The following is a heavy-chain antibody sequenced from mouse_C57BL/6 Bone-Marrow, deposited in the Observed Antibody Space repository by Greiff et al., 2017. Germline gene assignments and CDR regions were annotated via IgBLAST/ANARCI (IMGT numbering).Heavy chain of an antibody. CDR3: ARQLGGAFAY. Sequence: VKLQESGPELVKPGASVKISCKASGYAFSSSWMNWVKQRPGKGLEWIGRIYPGDGDTNYNGKFKGKATLTADKSSSTAYMQLSSLTSEDSAVYFCARQLGGAFAYWGQGTLVTVAA. V-gene: IGHV1-82*01. CDR1: GYAFSSSW. CDR2: IYPGDGDT. D-gene: IGHD4-1*02. J-gene: IGHJ3*01.